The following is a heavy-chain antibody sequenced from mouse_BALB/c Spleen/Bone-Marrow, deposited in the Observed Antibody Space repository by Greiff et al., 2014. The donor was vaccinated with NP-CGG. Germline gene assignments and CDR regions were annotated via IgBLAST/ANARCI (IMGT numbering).Heavy chain of an antibody. CDR1: GFSLTSYG. D-gene: IGHD1-2*01. CDR3: ARITTATGAMDY. J-gene: IGHJ4*01. Sequence: QVQLQQSGPGLVAPSQSLSITCTVSGFSLTSYGVHWVRQPPGKGLEWLGVIWGDGSTNYNSALMSRRSIRKDNSKSQVFLKMNSLQTDDTAMYYCARITTATGAMDYWGQGTSVTVSS. CDR2: IWGDGST. V-gene: IGHV2-9*02.